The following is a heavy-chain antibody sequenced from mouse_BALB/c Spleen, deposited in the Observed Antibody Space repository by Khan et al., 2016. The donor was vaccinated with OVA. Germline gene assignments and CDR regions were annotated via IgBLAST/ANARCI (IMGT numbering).Heavy chain of an antibody. CDR2: IDPENGET. Sequence: VQLQQSGAELVRPGALVKLSCKASGFNIKDYYMHWVKQRPEQGLEWIGWIDPENGETVYDPKFQGKASITADTSSNTAYLQLSSLTSEDTAVYYCARSWYFALFAYWGQGTLVTVSA. V-gene: IGHV14-1*02. J-gene: IGHJ3*01. CDR1: GFNIKDYY. CDR3: ARSWYFALFAY. D-gene: IGHD1-1*02.